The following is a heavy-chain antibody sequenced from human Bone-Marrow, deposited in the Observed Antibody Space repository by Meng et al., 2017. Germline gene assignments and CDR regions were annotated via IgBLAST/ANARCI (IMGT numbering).Heavy chain of an antibody. CDR1: GCTFSRCA. CDR2: ISYDGSNK. CDR3: AGGAGEQWLATFDY. Sequence: VQLVESGGVVVQPGRSLILFCAASGCTFSRCAMRWVRQAPGTGLEWVAVISYDGSNKYYADSVKGRLTISRDNSKNTLYLQMNSLRAEDTAVYYCAGGAGEQWLATFDYWGQGTLVTVSS. J-gene: IGHJ4*02. V-gene: IGHV3-30*01. D-gene: IGHD6-19*01.